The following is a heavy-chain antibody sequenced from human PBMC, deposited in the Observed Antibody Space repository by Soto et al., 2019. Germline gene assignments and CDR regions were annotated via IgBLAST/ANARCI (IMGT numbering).Heavy chain of an antibody. CDR2: IYHSGST. Sequence: SETLSLTCAVSSGSISSSNWWGWVRQPPGKGLEWIGEIYHSGSTNYNPSLKSRVNISVDKSKNQFSLKLSSVTAADTAVYYCARAAPKRITIFGVVIMGFDYWGQGTLVTVSS. CDR3: ARAAPKRITIFGVVIMGFDY. V-gene: IGHV4-4*02. D-gene: IGHD3-3*01. CDR1: SGSISSSNW. J-gene: IGHJ4*02.